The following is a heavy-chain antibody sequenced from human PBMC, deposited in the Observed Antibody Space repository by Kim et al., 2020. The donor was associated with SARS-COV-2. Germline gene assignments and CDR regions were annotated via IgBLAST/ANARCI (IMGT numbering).Heavy chain of an antibody. D-gene: IGHD3-16*01. J-gene: IGHJ5*02. CDR1: GGSISSSSYY. CDR2: IYYSGST. Sequence: SETLSLTCTVSGGSISSSSYYWGRIRQPPGKGLEWIGSIYYSGSTYYNPSLKSRVTISVDTSKNQFSLKQSSVTAADTAVYYCARRVLDYVWGTPNWFDPWGQGTLVTVSS. V-gene: IGHV4-39*01. CDR3: ARRVLDYVWGTPNWFDP.